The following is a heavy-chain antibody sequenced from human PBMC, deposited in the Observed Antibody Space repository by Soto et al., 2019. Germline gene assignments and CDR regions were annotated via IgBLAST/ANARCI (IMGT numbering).Heavy chain of an antibody. CDR2: ISSSSSYI. J-gene: IGHJ2*01. CDR3: ARDGGRRGGGYFDL. Sequence: EVQLVESGGGLVKPGGSLRLSCAASGFTFSSYGMNWVRQAPGKGLEWVSSISSSSSYIYYADSVKGRFTISRDNAKNSLYLQMNGRGAEETAVYYCARDGGRRGGGYFDLWGRGTLVTVSS. CDR1: GFTFSSYG. D-gene: IGHD3-16*01. V-gene: IGHV3-21*01.